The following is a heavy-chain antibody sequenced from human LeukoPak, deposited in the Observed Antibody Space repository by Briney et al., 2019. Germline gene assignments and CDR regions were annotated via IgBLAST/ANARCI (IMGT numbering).Heavy chain of an antibody. CDR2: ISSSGSTI. J-gene: IGHJ6*04. Sequence: GGSLRLSCAASGFTFSYYSMNWVRQAPGKGLEWVSYISSSGSTIYYADSVKGRFTISRDNAKKSPYLQMNSLRAEDTAVYYCAELGITMIGGVWGKGTTVTISS. V-gene: IGHV3-48*04. CDR1: GFTFSYYS. CDR3: AELGITMIGGV. D-gene: IGHD3-10*02.